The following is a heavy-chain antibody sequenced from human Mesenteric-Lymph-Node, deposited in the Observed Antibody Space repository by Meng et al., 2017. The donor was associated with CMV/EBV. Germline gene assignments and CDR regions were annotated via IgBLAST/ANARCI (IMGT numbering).Heavy chain of an antibody. D-gene: IGHD1-7*01. CDR3: AILAPWNYGSIIDY. CDR2: SSTSGSTT. V-gene: IGHV3-48*03. J-gene: IGHJ4*02. CDR1: GFTFSSYA. Sequence: GESLKISCAASGFTFSSYAMSWVRQAPGKGLEWVAVSSTSGSTTYYADSVKGRFIISRDNTKNSVYLQMNSLRVEDTAVYFCAILAPWNYGSIIDYWGQGTLVTVSS.